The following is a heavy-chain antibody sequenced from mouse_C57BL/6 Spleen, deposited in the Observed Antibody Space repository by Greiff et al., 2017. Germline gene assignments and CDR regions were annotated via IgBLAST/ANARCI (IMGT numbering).Heavy chain of an antibody. Sequence: VQLQESGPGLVKPSQSLSLTCSVTGYSITSGYYWNWIRQFPGNKLEWMGYISYDGSNNYNPSLKNRISLTRDTSKNQFFLKLNSVTTEDTATYYGARESAYGFRAWCAYWGQGTLVTVSA. CDR1: GYSITSGYY. D-gene: IGHD2-2*01. CDR2: ISYDGSN. J-gene: IGHJ3*01. CDR3: ARESAYGFRAWCAY. V-gene: IGHV3-6*01.